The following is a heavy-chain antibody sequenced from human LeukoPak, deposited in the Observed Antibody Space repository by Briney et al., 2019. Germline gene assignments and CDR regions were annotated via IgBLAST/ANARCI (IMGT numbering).Heavy chain of an antibody. CDR3: ARGGSEYSGYDYWSFDY. CDR2: INHSEST. D-gene: IGHD5-12*01. Sequence: SETLSLTCAVYGGSFSGYYWSWIRQPPGKGLEWIGEINHSESTDYNPSLKSRVTISVDTSKNQFSLKLTSVTAADTAVYYCARGGSEYSGYDYWSFDYWAQGTLVTVSS. J-gene: IGHJ4*02. V-gene: IGHV4-34*01. CDR1: GGSFSGYY.